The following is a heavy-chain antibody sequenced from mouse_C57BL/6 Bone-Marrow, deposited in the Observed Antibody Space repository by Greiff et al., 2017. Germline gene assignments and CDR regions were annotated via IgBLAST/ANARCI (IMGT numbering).Heavy chain of an antibody. CDR1: GYAFSSYW. V-gene: IGHV1-80*01. D-gene: IGHD1-1*01. CDR3: ARCSQPYYARDY. J-gene: IGHJ4*01. Sequence: QVQLQQSGAELVKPGASVKISCKASGYAFSSYWMNWVKQRPGKGLEWIGQIYPGDGDTNYNGKFKGKATLTADKSSSTAYMQLGSLTSEDSAVYVYARCSQPYYARDYWGQGTSVTVSS. CDR2: IYPGDGDT.